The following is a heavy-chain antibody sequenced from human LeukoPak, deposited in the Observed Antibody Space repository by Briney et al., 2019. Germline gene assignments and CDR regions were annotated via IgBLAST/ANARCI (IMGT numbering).Heavy chain of an antibody. CDR2: IYYSGST. CDR3: ARSGGGWVDY. Sequence: SETLSLTCTVSGGSISSYYWSWIRQPPGKGLEWIGYIYYSGSTNYNPSLKSRVTISVDTSKDQFSLKLSSVTAADTAVYYCARSGGGWVDYWGQGTLVTVSS. V-gene: IGHV4-59*01. J-gene: IGHJ4*02. CDR1: GGSISSYY. D-gene: IGHD3-10*01.